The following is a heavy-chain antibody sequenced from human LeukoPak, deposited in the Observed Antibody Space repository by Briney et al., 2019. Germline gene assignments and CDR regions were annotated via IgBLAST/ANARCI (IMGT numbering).Heavy chain of an antibody. CDR2: IINSGNTI. CDR3: VRDTAGSGWFAEYPTY. CDR1: GFTFSNSD. D-gene: IGHD6-19*01. V-gene: IGHV3-48*03. Sequence: GGSLRLSCAASGFTFSNSDMNWVRQAPGKGLEWVSYIINSGNTIYYADSVKGRFTISRDNAKNSLYLQMNSLRAEDTAVYHCVRDTAGSGWFAEYPTYWGQGTLVTVSS. J-gene: IGHJ1*01.